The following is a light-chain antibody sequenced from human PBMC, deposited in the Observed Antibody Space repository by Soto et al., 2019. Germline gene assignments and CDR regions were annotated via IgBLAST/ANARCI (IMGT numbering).Light chain of an antibody. Sequence: ILMTQSPANLSLSPSERATLSCTASQSVSRYLAWYQQKPGQAPRLIIYDASNRANGIPARFSGSGSGADFTLTISSLEPEDFAAYYCQQRSNWHPITFGQGTRLEIK. V-gene: IGKV3-11*01. CDR1: QSVSRY. J-gene: IGKJ5*01. CDR2: DAS. CDR3: QQRSNWHPIT.